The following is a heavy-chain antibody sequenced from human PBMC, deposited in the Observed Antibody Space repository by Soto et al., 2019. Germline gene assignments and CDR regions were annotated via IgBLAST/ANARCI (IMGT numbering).Heavy chain of an antibody. CDR2: IYYSGST. J-gene: IGHJ6*02. D-gene: IGHD2-2*01. Sequence: PSETLSLTCTVSGGSISSGDYYWSWIRQPPGKGLEWIGYIYYSGSTYYNPSLKSRVTIPVDTSKNQFSLKLSSVTAADTAVYYCARDYCSSTSCYLPHYYYYYGMDVWGQGTTVTVSS. CDR3: ARDYCSSTSCYLPHYYYYYGMDV. V-gene: IGHV4-30-4*01. CDR1: GGSISSGDYY.